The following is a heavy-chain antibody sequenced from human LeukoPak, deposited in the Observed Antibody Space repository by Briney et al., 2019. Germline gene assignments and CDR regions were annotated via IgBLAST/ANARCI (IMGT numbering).Heavy chain of an antibody. CDR1: GYTFTGYY. D-gene: IGHD6-13*01. J-gene: IGHJ4*02. V-gene: IGHV1-2*02. CDR2: INPNSGGT. Sequence: ASAKVSCKASGYTFTGYYMHWVRQAPGQGLEWMGWINPNSGGTNYAQKFQGRVTMTRDTSISTAYMELSRLRSDDTAVYYCARDSSTVAAAGSYFDYWGQGTLVTVSS. CDR3: ARDSSTVAAAGSYFDY.